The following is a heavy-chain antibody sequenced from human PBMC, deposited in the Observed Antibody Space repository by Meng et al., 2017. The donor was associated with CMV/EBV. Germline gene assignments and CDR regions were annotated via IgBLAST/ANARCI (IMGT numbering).Heavy chain of an antibody. V-gene: IGHV1-18*01. CDR2: ISAYNGNT. CDR3: ARVGGGNWFDP. J-gene: IGHJ5*02. CDR1: GATFTSYG. D-gene: IGHD3-16*01. Sequence: GVGMKQTGHSRKGSLKAFGATFTSYGISWVRQAPGQGLEWMGWISAYNGNTNDAQKLQGRVTMTTDTSTSTAYMELRSLRSDDTAVYYCARVGGGNWFDPWGQGTLVTVPS.